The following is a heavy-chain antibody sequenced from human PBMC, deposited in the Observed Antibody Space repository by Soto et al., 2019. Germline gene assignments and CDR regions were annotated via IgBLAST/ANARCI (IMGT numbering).Heavy chain of an antibody. Sequence: PGESLKISCKGSGYSFTSYWIGWVRQMPGKALEWMGIIYPGDSDTRYSPSFQGQVTISADKSISTAYLQWSSLKASDTAMYYCARVHSSGWNYYYYGMDVWGQGTTVTVSS. CDR2: IYPGDSDT. J-gene: IGHJ6*02. D-gene: IGHD6-19*01. CDR3: ARVHSSGWNYYYYGMDV. V-gene: IGHV5-51*01. CDR1: GYSFTSYW.